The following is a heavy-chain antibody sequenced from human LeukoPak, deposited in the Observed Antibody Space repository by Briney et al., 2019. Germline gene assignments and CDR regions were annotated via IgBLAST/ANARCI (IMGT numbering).Heavy chain of an antibody. CDR2: ISGSGGST. D-gene: IGHD1-26*01. CDR3: AKEVVGATNWFDP. J-gene: IGHJ5*02. Sequence: GASLRLSCAASGPTFRSSAMSWVRQAPGKGLEWVSRISGSGGSTYFADSVKGRFTISRDNSKNTLYLQMNSLRGEDTAIYYCAKEVVGATNWFDPWGQGTLVTVSS. CDR1: GPTFRSSA. V-gene: IGHV3-23*01.